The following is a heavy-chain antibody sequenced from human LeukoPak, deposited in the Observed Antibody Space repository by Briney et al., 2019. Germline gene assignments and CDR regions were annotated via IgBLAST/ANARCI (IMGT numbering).Heavy chain of an antibody. J-gene: IGHJ4*02. CDR3: ARGNRYDFWSGYYVGPLDY. D-gene: IGHD3-3*01. V-gene: IGHV4-39*01. CDR2: IYDSGST. CDR1: GGPIRSSYYY. Sequence: SETLSLTCTVSGGPIRSSYYYWGWIRQPPGKGLEWIGRIYDSGSTYYNPSLKSRVTISVDTSKNQFSLKLSSVTAADTAVYYCARGNRYDFWSGYYVGPLDYWGQGTLVTVSS.